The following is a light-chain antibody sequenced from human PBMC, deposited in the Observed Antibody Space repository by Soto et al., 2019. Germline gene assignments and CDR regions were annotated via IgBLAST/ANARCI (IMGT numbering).Light chain of an antibody. V-gene: IGLV1-44*01. Sequence: QSVLTQPPSAPGTPGQRVTISCSGSSSNIGSNVVNWYQQLPGTAPKLLIYSNNQRPSGVPDRFSGSKSGTSASLAISGLQSEDETDYYCASWDDSLSAVLFGGGTKLTVL. CDR1: SSNIGSNV. J-gene: IGLJ2*01. CDR2: SNN. CDR3: ASWDDSLSAVL.